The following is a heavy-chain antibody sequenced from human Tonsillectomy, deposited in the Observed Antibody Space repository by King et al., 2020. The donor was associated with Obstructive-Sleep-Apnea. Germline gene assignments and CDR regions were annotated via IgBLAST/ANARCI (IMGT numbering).Heavy chain of an antibody. J-gene: IGHJ3*02. CDR2: INPSIGST. D-gene: IGHD1-26*01. CDR1: GYTFTRNW. Sequence: QLVQSGAEVKKPGAPVKISCKASGYTFTRNWVHWVRQAPGQGLEWMGMINPSIGSTSYAQRFQGRGTMTRDTSTTPVYMEVSSLRSEDTAVYFCARVMDSGSYYEAFDIWGQGTVVTVSS. CDR3: ARVMDSGSYYEAFDI. V-gene: IGHV1-46*01.